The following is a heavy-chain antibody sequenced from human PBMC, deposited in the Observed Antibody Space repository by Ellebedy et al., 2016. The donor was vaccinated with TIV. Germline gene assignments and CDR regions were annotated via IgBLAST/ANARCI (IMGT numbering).Heavy chain of an antibody. J-gene: IGHJ6*02. D-gene: IGHD3-10*01. Sequence: GGSLRLSXPPPGFPFSSSGMHWVCPAPAKGLARVVVISYDGSNKYYADSVKGRFTITRDNSKNTLYLQMNSLRAEDTAVYFCAKDALSGSYYDYYNGLDVWGRGTTVTGSS. CDR3: AKDALSGSYYDYYNGLDV. CDR2: ISYDGSNK. CDR1: GFPFSSSG. V-gene: IGHV3-33*06.